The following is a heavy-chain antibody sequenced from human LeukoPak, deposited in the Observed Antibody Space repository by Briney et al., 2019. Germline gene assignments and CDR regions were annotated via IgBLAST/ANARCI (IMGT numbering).Heavy chain of an antibody. CDR3: AVIAVAGTTSDDY. Sequence: GGSLRLSCAASGFTFSSYAMHWVRQAPGKGLEWVAVISYDGSNKYYVDSVKGRFTISRDNSKNTLYLQMNSLRAEDTAVYYCAVIAVAGTTSDDYWGQGTLVTVSS. V-gene: IGHV3-30-3*01. D-gene: IGHD6-19*01. CDR1: GFTFSSYA. J-gene: IGHJ4*02. CDR2: ISYDGSNK.